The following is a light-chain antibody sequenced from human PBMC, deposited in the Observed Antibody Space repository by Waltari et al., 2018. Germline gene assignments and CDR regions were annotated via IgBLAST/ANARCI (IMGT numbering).Light chain of an antibody. CDR1: SSNIGAGSD. CDR3: QSYDSGQWV. V-gene: IGLV1-40*01. J-gene: IGLJ3*02. CDR2: DTD. Sequence: QSVLTQPPSVSGAPGQRVTISCTGSSSNIGAGSDVHWYQQFSGKAPKLLIFDTDNRPAGVPDRFSGSSSGTSAYLAITGLQTDDEADYFCQSYDSGQWVFGGGTKVTVL.